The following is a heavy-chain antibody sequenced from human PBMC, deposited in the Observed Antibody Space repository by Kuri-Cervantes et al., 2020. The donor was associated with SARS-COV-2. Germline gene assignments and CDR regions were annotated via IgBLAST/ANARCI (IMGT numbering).Heavy chain of an antibody. V-gene: IGHV4-59*12. CDR3: ARWQQQLVLYGMDV. CDR1: GGSFSGYY. CDR2: IYYSGST. Sequence: ESLKISCAVYGGSFSGYYWSWIRQPPGKGLEWIGYIYYSGSTNYNPSLKSRVTISVGTSKNQFSLKLSSVTAADTAVYYCARWQQQLVLYGMDVWGQGTTVTVSS. J-gene: IGHJ6*02. D-gene: IGHD6-13*01.